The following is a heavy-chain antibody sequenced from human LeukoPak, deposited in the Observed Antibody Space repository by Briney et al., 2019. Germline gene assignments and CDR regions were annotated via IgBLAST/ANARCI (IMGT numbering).Heavy chain of an antibody. CDR1: GLTFANYE. CDR2: ISNSGGTI. D-gene: IGHD6-19*01. J-gene: IGHJ4*02. V-gene: IGHV3-48*03. CDR3: ARGPRAYTSGWYYFDY. Sequence: GGSLRLSCAASGLTFANYEITWVRQAPGKGLEWVSYISNSGGTIYYADSVKGRFTISRDNAKNSLDLQMTSLRAEDTAVYYCARGPRAYTSGWYYFDYWGRGTLVTVSS.